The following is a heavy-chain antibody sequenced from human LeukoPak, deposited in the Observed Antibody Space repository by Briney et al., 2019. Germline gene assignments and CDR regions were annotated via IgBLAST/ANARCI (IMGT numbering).Heavy chain of an antibody. CDR2: IKQDGSEK. Sequence: SGGSLRLSCAASGFTFSSYWMSWVRQAPGKGLEWVANIKQDGSEKYYVDSVKGRFTISRDNAKNSLYLQMNSLRAEDTAVYYCARETGSVLRFLEWLSPDYYYGMDVWGQGTTVTVSS. CDR1: GFTFSSYW. CDR3: ARETGSVLRFLEWLSPDYYYGMDV. J-gene: IGHJ6*02. D-gene: IGHD3-3*01. V-gene: IGHV3-7*01.